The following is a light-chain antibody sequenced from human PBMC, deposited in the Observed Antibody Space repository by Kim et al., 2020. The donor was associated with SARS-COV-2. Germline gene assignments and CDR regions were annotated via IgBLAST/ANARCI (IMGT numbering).Light chain of an antibody. CDR1: QRISSN. CDR2: AAS. J-gene: IGKJ2*01. V-gene: IGKV1-39*01. CDR3: QQSYNAYT. Sequence: DIQMTQSPSSLSASVGDRVTITCRASQRISSNLHWYQHKPGRPPKLLIYAASILQSGVPSRFSGSGSGTDFTLTISSLQPEDFATYYCQQSYNAYTFGQGTKVDIK.